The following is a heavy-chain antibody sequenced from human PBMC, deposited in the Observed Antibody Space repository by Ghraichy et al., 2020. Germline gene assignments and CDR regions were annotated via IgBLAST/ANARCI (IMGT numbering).Heavy chain of an antibody. CDR3: ARMAVKGFSSKAHHEHFDY. V-gene: IGHV1-69*04. D-gene: IGHD6-19*01. CDR1: GGTFSSYA. CDR2: IIPILGIA. J-gene: IGHJ4*02. Sequence: SVKVSCKASGGTFSSYAISWVRQAPGQGLEWMGRIIPILGIANYAQKFQGRVTITADKSTSTAYMELSSLRSEDTAVYYCARMAVKGFSSKAHHEHFDYWGQGTLVTVSS.